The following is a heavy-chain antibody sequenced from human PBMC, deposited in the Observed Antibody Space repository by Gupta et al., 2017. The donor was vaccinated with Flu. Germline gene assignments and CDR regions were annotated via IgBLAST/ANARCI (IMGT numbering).Heavy chain of an antibody. Sequence: QVQLQQWGAGLLKPSETLSLTCAVYGGSFSGYYWSWIRQPPGKGLEWIGEINHSGSTNDNPSLKSRVTISVDTSKNQFSLKLSSVTAADTAVYYGARGGEYYGMDVGGQGTTVTVSS. CDR1: GGSFSGYY. CDR3: ARGGEYYGMDV. J-gene: IGHJ6*02. V-gene: IGHV4-34*01. D-gene: IGHD3-10*01. CDR2: INHSGST.